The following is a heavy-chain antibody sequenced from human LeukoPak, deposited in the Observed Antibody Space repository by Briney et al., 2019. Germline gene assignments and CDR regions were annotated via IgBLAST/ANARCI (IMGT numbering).Heavy chain of an antibody. CDR1: GGTFSSYA. Sequence: ASVKLSCTASGGTFSSYAISWVRQAPGQGLEWMGRIIPIFGIANYAQKFQGRVTITADKSTSTAYMELSSLRSEDTAVYYCVVVAATGDAFDIWGQGTMVTVSS. J-gene: IGHJ3*02. CDR3: VVVAATGDAFDI. CDR2: IIPIFGIA. D-gene: IGHD2-15*01. V-gene: IGHV1-69*04.